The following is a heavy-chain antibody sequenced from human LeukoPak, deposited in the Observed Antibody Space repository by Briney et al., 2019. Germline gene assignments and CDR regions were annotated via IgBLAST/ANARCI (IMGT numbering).Heavy chain of an antibody. V-gene: IGHV3-30-3*01. CDR2: INK. Sequence: PGGSLILSCAASGFTFSSYAMHWVRQAPGKGLEWVAVINKYYADSVKGRFTISRDNSKNTLYLQMNSLRAEDTAVYYCAREEDYDSSGYFDYWGQGTLVTVSS. CDR1: GFTFSSYA. D-gene: IGHD3-22*01. CDR3: AREEDYDSSGYFDY. J-gene: IGHJ4*02.